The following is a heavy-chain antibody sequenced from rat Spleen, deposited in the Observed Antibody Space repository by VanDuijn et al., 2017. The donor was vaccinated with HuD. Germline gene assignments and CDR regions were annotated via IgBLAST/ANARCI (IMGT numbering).Heavy chain of an antibody. J-gene: IGHJ2*01. Sequence: EVQLVESGGGLVQPGRSLKLSCAASGFTFSNYGMHWIRQAPTKGLEWVASISPSGGSTYYRDSVKGRFTISRDNAKSTLYLQMDSLRSEDTATYYWATGPDITPAGGYWGQGVMVTVSS. CDR1: GFTFSNYG. D-gene: IGHD1-1*01. CDR2: ISPSGGST. V-gene: IGHV5-19*01. CDR3: ATGPDITPAGGY.